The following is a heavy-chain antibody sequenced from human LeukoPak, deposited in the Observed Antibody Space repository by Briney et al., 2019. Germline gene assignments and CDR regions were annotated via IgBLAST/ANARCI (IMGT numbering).Heavy chain of an antibody. CDR1: GGSISSGSYY. V-gene: IGHV4-61*02. D-gene: IGHD3-3*01. J-gene: IGHJ4*02. Sequence: SETLSLTCTVSGGSISSGSYYWRWIRQPAGKGLEWIGRIYTSGSTNYNPSLKSRVTISVDTSKNQFSLKLSSVTAADTAVYYCAISFWSSAFDYWGQGTLVTVSS. CDR3: AISFWSSAFDY. CDR2: IYTSGST.